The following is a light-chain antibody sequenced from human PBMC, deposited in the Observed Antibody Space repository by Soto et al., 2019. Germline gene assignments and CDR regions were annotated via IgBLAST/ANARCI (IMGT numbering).Light chain of an antibody. V-gene: IGLV2-11*01. Sequence: QSVLTQPRSVSGSPGQSVSISCTGTNSDVGGYNSVSWYQQLPGKAPKLIISAVSYRTSGVSDRFSGSKSGNTASLTISGLQAEDEADYYCCSYTATDAWVFGGGTKVTVL. CDR3: CSYTATDAWV. CDR1: NSDVGGYNS. CDR2: AVS. J-gene: IGLJ3*02.